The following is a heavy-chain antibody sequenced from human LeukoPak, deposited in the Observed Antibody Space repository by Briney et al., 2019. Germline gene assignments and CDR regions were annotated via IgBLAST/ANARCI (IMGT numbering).Heavy chain of an antibody. Sequence: SVKVSCKASGGTFSGYAISWVRQAPGQGLEWMGGIIPIFGTANYAQKFQGRVTITADESTSTAYMELSSLRSEDTAVYYCARGPENQLLWGYYWYFDLWGRGTLVTVSS. CDR1: GGTFSGYA. D-gene: IGHD2-2*01. V-gene: IGHV1-69*13. J-gene: IGHJ2*01. CDR3: ARGPENQLLWGYYWYFDL. CDR2: IIPIFGTA.